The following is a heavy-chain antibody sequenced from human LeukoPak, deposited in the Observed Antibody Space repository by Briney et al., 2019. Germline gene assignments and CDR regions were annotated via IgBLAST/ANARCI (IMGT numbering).Heavy chain of an antibody. V-gene: IGHV3-7*01. CDR3: ARYCYGSGTSFDP. Sequence: GGSLRLSCAASGFTFSDYWMSWIRQAPGKGLEWVADIKKDGSEKHYVESVRGRFTISRDNAKNSLYLEMNSLRAEDTAVFSCARYCYGSGTSFDPWGQGTLVTVSS. CDR2: IKKDGSEK. CDR1: GFTFSDYW. D-gene: IGHD3-10*01. J-gene: IGHJ5*02.